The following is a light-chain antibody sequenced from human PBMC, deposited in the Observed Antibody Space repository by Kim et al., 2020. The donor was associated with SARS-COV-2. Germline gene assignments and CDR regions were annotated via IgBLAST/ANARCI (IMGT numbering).Light chain of an antibody. CDR3: QQYHNCPLT. CDR2: TVS. V-gene: IGKV3-15*01. J-gene: IGKJ4*01. CDR1: RSGDIS. Sequence: SPGESAPLSCRASRSGDISLAEYQHTPGQAPTLLIYTVSTRATGIPARFSCSGSGTEFTLTISSLQSEDFAVYYCQQYHNCPLTFGGGTKVDIK.